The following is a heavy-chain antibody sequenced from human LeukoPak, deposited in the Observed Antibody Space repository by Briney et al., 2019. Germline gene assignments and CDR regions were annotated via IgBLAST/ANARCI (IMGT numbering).Heavy chain of an antibody. J-gene: IGHJ6*03. D-gene: IGHD5/OR15-5a*01. V-gene: IGHV3-23*01. Sequence: PGGSLRLSCAASGFTFSSQPMSWVRQAPGKGPEWVSVISGSGGSTYYADSVKGRFTISRDNSKNTLYLQMNSLRAEDTAVYYCATDNLRSYYYMDVWGKGTTVTVSS. CDR3: ATDNLRSYYYMDV. CDR2: ISGSGGST. CDR1: GFTFSSQP.